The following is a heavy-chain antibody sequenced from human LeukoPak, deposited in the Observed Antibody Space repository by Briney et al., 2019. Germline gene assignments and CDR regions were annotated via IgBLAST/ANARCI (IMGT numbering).Heavy chain of an antibody. V-gene: IGHV4-34*01. D-gene: IGHD5-18*01. J-gene: IGHJ4*02. CDR3: ASLVDTAMVTVDY. CDR1: GGSFSGYY. Sequence: PSETLSLTCAVDGGSFSGYYWSWIRQPPRNWLEWIGEINHSGSTNYNPSLKSRVTISVDTSKNQFSLKLSSVTAADTAVYYCASLVDTAMVTVDYWGQGTLVTVSS. CDR2: INHSGST.